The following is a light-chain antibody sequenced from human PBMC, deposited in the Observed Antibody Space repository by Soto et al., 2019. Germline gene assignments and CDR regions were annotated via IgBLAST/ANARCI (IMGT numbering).Light chain of an antibody. Sequence: EIVLTQSPATLSLSPGQISTLSCRASQSVSSYLAWYQQKPGQAPRLLIYDASNRATGIPARFSGSGSGTDFTLTISSLQTEDFAVYYCQQRSNWPWTFGHGTKVDIK. CDR2: DAS. CDR1: QSVSSY. J-gene: IGKJ1*01. V-gene: IGKV3-11*01. CDR3: QQRSNWPWT.